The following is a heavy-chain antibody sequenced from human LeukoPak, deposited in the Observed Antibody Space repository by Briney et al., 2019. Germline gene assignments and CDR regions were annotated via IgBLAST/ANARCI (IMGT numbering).Heavy chain of an antibody. V-gene: IGHV4-59*01. J-gene: IGHJ4*02. Sequence: SETLSLTCTVSGGSISSYYWSRIRQPPGKGLEWIGSIYYSGSTNYNPSLKSRVTISVDTSKNQFSLKLSSVTAADTAVYYCARGRDYGDYVVGFDYWGQGTLVTVSS. CDR2: IYYSGST. CDR3: ARGRDYGDYVVGFDY. CDR1: GGSISSYY. D-gene: IGHD4-17*01.